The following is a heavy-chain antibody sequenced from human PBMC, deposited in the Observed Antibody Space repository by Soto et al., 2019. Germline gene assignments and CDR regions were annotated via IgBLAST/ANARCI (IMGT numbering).Heavy chain of an antibody. V-gene: IGHV1-18*01. CDR2: IGASGGIT. CDR1: GYSFTNFH. J-gene: IGHJ5*02. CDR3: ARVITMVRGAPSGWFDP. Sequence: ASVKVSCKASGYSFTNFHIHWVRQAPGQGLEWMGRIGASGGITRDAQKLQGRITMTTDTSTSTAYMELRSLTSDDTAVYYCARVITMVRGAPSGWFDPWGQGTLVTVSS. D-gene: IGHD3-10*01.